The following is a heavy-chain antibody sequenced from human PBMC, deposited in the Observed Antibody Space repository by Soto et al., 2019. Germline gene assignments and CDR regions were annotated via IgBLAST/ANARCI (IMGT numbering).Heavy chain of an antibody. Sequence: GGSLRLSCTASGFSFGEYVMSWFRQAPGKGLEWVGFIKSKDYAGKTQYAASVKGRFTISRDDSKSIAYLQMSSLKIEDTGVYFCTRNQWELGPFDYWGQGSLVTVPS. J-gene: IGHJ4*02. CDR2: IKSKDYAGKT. V-gene: IGHV3-49*03. CDR3: TRNQWELGPFDY. CDR1: GFSFGEYV. D-gene: IGHD1-26*01.